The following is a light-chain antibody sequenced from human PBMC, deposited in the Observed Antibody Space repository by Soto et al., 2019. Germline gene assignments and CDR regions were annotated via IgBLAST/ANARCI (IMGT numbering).Light chain of an antibody. Sequence: QSALTQPPSASGSPGQSVTISCTGSSRDVGGFNYVSWYQQFPGKAPKLMIYEVSNRPSGVPDRFSGSKSGTTASLTVSGLQTGDEADYYCGVWDGSLTTYVFGPGTKVTVL. V-gene: IGLV2-8*01. CDR1: SRDVGGFNY. CDR3: GVWDGSLTTYV. J-gene: IGLJ1*01. CDR2: EVS.